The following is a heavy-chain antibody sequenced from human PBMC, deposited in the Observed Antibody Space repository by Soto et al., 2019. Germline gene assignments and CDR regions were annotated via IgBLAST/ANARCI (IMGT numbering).Heavy chain of an antibody. CDR2: IYYSGST. V-gene: IGHV4-39*01. J-gene: IGHJ3*02. CDR1: GGSISSSSYY. D-gene: IGHD3-22*01. CDR3: ARHPKTYYYDSSGYPSAFDI. Sequence: SETLSLTCTVSGGSISSSSYYWGWIRQPPWKGLEWIGSIYYSGSTYYNPSLKSRVTISVDTSKNQFSLKLSSVTAADTAVYYCARHPKTYYYDSSGYPSAFDIWGQGXMVTVSS.